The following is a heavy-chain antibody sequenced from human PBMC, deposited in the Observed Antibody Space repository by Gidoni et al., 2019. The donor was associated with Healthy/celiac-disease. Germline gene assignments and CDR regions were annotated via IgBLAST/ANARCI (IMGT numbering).Heavy chain of an antibody. CDR1: GFTFRHAW. J-gene: IGHJ5*02. CDR2: IKSKTDGGTT. V-gene: IGHV3-15*01. CDR3: TTEKQYDFWSGLFGPNWFDP. D-gene: IGHD3-3*01. Sequence: EVQLVESGGGLVKPGGSLRLSCAASGFTFRHAWMSWVRRAPGKGLEWVGRIKSKTDGGTTDYAAPVKGRFTISRDDSKNTLYLQMNSLKTEDTAVYYCTTEKQYDFWSGLFGPNWFDPWGQGTLVTVSS.